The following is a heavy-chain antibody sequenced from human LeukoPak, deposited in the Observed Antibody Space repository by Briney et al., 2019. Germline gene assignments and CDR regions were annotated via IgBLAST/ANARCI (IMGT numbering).Heavy chain of an antibody. D-gene: IGHD1-1*01. CDR2: ISAYNGNT. V-gene: IGHV1-18*01. CDR3: ARARGTTGTTFVGAY. Sequence: ASVKASCKASGYTFTCYGISWVRQAPGQGLEWMGWISAYNGNTNYAQKLQGRVTMTTDTSTSTAYMELRSLRSDDTAVYYCARARGTTGTTFVGAYWGQGTLVTVSS. CDR1: GYTFTCYG. J-gene: IGHJ4*02.